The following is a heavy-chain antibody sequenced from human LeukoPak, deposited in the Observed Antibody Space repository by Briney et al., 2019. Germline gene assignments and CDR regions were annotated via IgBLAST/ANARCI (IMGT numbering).Heavy chain of an antibody. Sequence: PSETLSLTCTVSGGSISSGTYYWAWIRQPPGKGLEWIGTIYHSGSTYYNPSLKSRVTISVDTSKNQFSLTLSSVTAADTAVYYCARSDGYGLVGIWGQGTMVTVSS. CDR2: IYHSGST. J-gene: IGHJ3*02. V-gene: IGHV4-39*07. D-gene: IGHD3-10*01. CDR3: ARSDGYGLVGI. CDR1: GGSISSGTYY.